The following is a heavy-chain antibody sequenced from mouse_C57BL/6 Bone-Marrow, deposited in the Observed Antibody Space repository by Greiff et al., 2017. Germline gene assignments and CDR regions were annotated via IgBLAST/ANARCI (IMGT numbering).Heavy chain of an antibody. D-gene: IGHD1-1*01. CDR3: ARDPHYYGSSYGWYFDV. Sequence: VQLQQPGAELVKPGASVKLSCKASGYTFTSYWMHWVKQRPGQGLEWIGMIHPNSGSTNYNEKFKSKDTLTVDKSSSTAYMQLSSLTSEDSAVYYCARDPHYYGSSYGWYFDVWGTGTTVTVSS. V-gene: IGHV1-64*01. J-gene: IGHJ1*03. CDR1: GYTFTSYW. CDR2: IHPNSGST.